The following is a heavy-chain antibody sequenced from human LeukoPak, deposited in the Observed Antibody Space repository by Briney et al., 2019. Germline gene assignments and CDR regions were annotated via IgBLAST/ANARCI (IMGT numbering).Heavy chain of an antibody. V-gene: IGHV3-33*08. Sequence: GGSLRLSCAASGFTFSSYAMHWVRQAPGKGLEWVAVIWYDGSNKYYADSVKGRFTISRDNSKNTLYLQMNSLRVADTAVYYCVRGGTYWTVSWGQGTLVNVS. CDR3: VRGGTYWTVS. J-gene: IGHJ5*01. CDR2: IWYDGSNK. CDR1: GFTFSSYA.